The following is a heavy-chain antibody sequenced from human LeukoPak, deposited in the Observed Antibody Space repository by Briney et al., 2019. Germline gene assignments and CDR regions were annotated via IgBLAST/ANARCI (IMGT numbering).Heavy chain of an antibody. CDR2: VSGGDVHT. CDR1: GFTFSTYG. D-gene: IGHD6-25*01. CDR3: ARRSAAKDAFDI. J-gene: IGHJ3*02. Sequence: GGSLRLSCAASGFTFSTYGMTWVRQAPGKGLEWVSAVSGGDVHTYYADSVKGRFTISRDNAKNTLYLQMNSLRAEDTAVYYCARRSAAKDAFDIWGQGTMVTVSS. V-gene: IGHV3-23*01.